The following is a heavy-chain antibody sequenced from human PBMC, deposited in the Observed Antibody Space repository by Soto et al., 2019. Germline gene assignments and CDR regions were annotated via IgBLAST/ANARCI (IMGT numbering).Heavy chain of an antibody. CDR2: ISGSGGST. CDR3: ATTWKVLRFLEWAEYFQH. V-gene: IGHV3-23*01. D-gene: IGHD3-3*01. Sequence: GGSLRLSCAASGFTFSSYAMSWVRQAPGKGLEWVSAISGSGGSTYYADSVKGRFTISRDNSKNTLYLQMNSLRAEDTAVYYCATTWKVLRFLEWAEYFQHWGQGTLVTVSS. CDR1: GFTFSSYA. J-gene: IGHJ1*01.